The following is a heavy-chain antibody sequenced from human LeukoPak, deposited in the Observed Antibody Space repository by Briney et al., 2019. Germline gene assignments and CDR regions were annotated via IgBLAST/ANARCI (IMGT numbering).Heavy chain of an antibody. CDR2: IYYSGST. D-gene: IGHD2-2*01. CDR3: ARDTHCSSTSCPPDY. CDR1: GGSISSGDYY. V-gene: IGHV4-30-4*01. J-gene: IGHJ4*02. Sequence: SRTLSLTCTVSGGSISSGDYYWSWIRQPPGKGLEWIGYIYYSGSTYYNPSLKSRVTISVDTSKNQFSLKLSSVTAADTAVYYCARDTHCSSTSCPPDYWGQGTLVTVSS.